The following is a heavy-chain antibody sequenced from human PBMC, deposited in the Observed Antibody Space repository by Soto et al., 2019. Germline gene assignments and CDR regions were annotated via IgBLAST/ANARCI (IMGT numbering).Heavy chain of an antibody. Sequence: QVQVVQSGAEVKKPGSSVKVSCKVSGGIFTNNAISWVRQAPGQGLEWLGGVIPLFDTAYYAQIFRGRLRISADGATTTAYMELSGLTSADTAVYFCARGSNHCSGGRCYSDWFDPWGQGTPVTVSS. CDR2: VIPLFDTA. CDR3: ARGSNHCSGGRCYSDWFDP. J-gene: IGHJ5*02. CDR1: GGIFTNNA. V-gene: IGHV1-69*01. D-gene: IGHD2-15*01.